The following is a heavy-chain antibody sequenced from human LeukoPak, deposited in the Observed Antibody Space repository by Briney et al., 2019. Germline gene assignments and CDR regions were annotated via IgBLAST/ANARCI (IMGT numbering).Heavy chain of an antibody. CDR3: AKDHHPSYGYDAFDI. CDR2: ISGSGGST. J-gene: IGHJ3*02. V-gene: IGHV3-23*01. CDR1: GGSFSGYY. D-gene: IGHD5-24*01. Sequence: PSETLSLTCAVYGGSFSGYYWSWVRQAPGKGLEWVSAISGSGGSTYYADSVKGRFTISRDNSKNTLYLQMNSLRAEDTAVYYCAKDHHPSYGYDAFDIWGQGTMVTVSS.